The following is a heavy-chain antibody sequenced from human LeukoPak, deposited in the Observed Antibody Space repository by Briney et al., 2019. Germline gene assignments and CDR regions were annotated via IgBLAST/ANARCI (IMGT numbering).Heavy chain of an antibody. CDR1: GGTFSSYA. J-gene: IGHJ5*02. D-gene: IGHD3-22*01. V-gene: IGHV1-69*13. CDR2: IIPIFGTA. Sequence: GASVTVSCKASGGTFSSYAISWVRQAPGQGLEWMGGIIPIFGTANYAQKFQGRVTITADESTSTAYMELSSLRSEDTAVYYCASAGYYYDSSGYYDNNWFDPWGQGTLVTVSS. CDR3: ASAGYYYDSSGYYDNNWFDP.